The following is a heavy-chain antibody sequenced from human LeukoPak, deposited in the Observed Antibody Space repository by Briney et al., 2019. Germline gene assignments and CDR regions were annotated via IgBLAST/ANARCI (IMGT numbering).Heavy chain of an antibody. CDR1: GFTFRNYS. J-gene: IGHJ4*02. Sequence: GSLRLSCAASGFTFRNYSMNWVRQAPGKGLEWVSSISSSSSYIYYADSVKGRFTISRDNAKNSLYLQMNSLRAEDTALYYCASLNRADCSSTSCHTHYWGQGTLVTVSS. CDR2: ISSSSSYI. V-gene: IGHV3-21*01. CDR3: ASLNRADCSSTSCHTHY. D-gene: IGHD2-2*01.